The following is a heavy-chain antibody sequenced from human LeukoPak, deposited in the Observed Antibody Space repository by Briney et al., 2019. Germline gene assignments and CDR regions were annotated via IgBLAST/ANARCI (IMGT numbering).Heavy chain of an antibody. CDR2: IYYSGST. V-gene: IGHV4-39*01. D-gene: IGHD2-2*01. Sequence: SETLSLTCTVSGGSISSSSYYWGWIRQPPGKGLEWIGSIYYSGSTYYNPSLKSRVTISVDTSKNQFSLKLSSVTAADTAVYYCARLYIVVVPANNHFDYWGQGTLVTVSS. CDR1: GGSISSSSYY. J-gene: IGHJ4*02. CDR3: ARLYIVVVPANNHFDY.